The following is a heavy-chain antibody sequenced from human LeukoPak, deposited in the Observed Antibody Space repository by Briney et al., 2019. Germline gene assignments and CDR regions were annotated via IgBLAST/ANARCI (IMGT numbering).Heavy chain of an antibody. V-gene: IGHV3-7*01. CDR2: INRDGSQK. CDR1: GFSLSGYW. J-gene: IGHJ4*02. CDR3: ARGGKYCSSTSCYLGY. D-gene: IGHD2-2*01. Sequence: GGSLRLSCAASGFSLSGYWMTWVRQAPGKGLEWVANINRDGSQKNHVDSVQGRFTISRDNAKNSLYLQMNSLRAEDTAVYYCARGGKYCSSTSCYLGYWGQGTLVTVSS.